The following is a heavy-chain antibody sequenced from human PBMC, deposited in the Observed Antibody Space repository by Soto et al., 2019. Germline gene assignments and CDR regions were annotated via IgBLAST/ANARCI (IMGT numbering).Heavy chain of an antibody. CDR1: GFTFNRYW. Sequence: EVQLVESGGGLVQPGGSLRLSCAASGFTFNRYWMHWVRQAPGKGLVWVSRIKNDGSSTSYADSVKGRFSISRDNGKNTLYLQMNSLRVEDTAVYYCAKFDDDYYYMDVLVKGTTVTVSS. D-gene: IGHD1-1*01. CDR2: IKNDGSST. J-gene: IGHJ6*03. V-gene: IGHV3-74*01. CDR3: AKFDDDYYYMDV.